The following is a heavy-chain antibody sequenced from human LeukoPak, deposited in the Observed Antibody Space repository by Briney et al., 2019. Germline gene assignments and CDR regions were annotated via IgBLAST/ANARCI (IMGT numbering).Heavy chain of an antibody. CDR2: ISGSGGST. V-gene: IGHV3-23*01. D-gene: IGHD3-22*01. CDR1: GFTFSSYA. Sequence: GGSLRLSCAASGFTFSSYAMSWVRQAPGKGLEWVSAISGSGGSTYYADSVKGRFTISRDNSKNTLYLQMNSLRAEDTAVYYCAKSPATYYYDSSGYWVFDYWGQGTLVTVSS. J-gene: IGHJ4*02. CDR3: AKSPATYYYDSSGYWVFDY.